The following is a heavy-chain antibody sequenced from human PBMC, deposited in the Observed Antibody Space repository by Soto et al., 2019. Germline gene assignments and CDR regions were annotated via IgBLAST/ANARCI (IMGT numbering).Heavy chain of an antibody. J-gene: IGHJ6*02. CDR3: ARGRKYCSSTSCHAQPNTPPMPYYYYGMDV. Sequence: QSPTLSLTCAISGDSVSSNSAAWNWIRQSPSRGLEWLGRTYYRSKWYNDYAVSVKSRITINPDTSKNQFSLQLNSVTPEDTAVYYCARGRKYCSSTSCHAQPNTPPMPYYYYGMDVWGQGTTVTVSS. D-gene: IGHD2-2*01. CDR2: TYYRSKWYN. V-gene: IGHV6-1*01. CDR1: GDSVSSNSAA.